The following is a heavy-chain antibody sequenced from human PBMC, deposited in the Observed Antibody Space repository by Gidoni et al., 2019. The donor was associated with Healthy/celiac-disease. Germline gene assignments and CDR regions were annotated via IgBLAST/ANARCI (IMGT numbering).Heavy chain of an antibody. D-gene: IGHD1-26*01. J-gene: IGHJ4*02. CDR2: ISSNGGST. V-gene: IGHV3-64*01. Sequence: EVQLVESGGGLVQPGGSLRLSCAAAGFTFSSYAMHWVRQAPGKGLEYVSAISSNGGSTYYANSVKGRFTISRDNSKNTLYLQMGSLRAEDMAVYYCARGWYSGSYYGAKAGGSDYWGQGTLVTVSS. CDR3: ARGWYSGSYYGAKAGGSDY. CDR1: GFTFSSYA.